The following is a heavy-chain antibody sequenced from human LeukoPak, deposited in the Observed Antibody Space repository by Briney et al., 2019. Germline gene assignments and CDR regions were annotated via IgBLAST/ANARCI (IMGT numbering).Heavy chain of an antibody. V-gene: IGHV3-48*04. J-gene: IGHJ3*02. CDR1: GFTFSSYA. CDR3: ARDVVLAPYDFYAFDI. CDR2: ISSSGSTI. D-gene: IGHD3-3*01. Sequence: GGSLRLSCAASGFTFSSYAMSWVRQAPGKGLEWVSYISSSGSTIYYADSVKGRFTISRDNAKNSLYLQMNSLRAEDTAVYYCARDVVLAPYDFYAFDIWGQGTMVTVSS.